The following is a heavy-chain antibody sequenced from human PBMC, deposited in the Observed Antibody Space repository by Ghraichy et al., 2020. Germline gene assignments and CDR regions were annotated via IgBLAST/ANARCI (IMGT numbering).Heavy chain of an antibody. D-gene: IGHD1-7*01. CDR3: ARGFNWNYLFDY. J-gene: IGHJ4*02. CDR2: IKQDGSEK. CDR1: GFTFSSYW. Sequence: ETLSLTCAASGFTFSSYWMSWVRQAPGKGLEWVANIKQDGSEKYYVDSVKGRFTISRDNAKNSLYLQMNSLRAEDTAVYYCARGFNWNYLFDYWGQGTLVTLSS. V-gene: IGHV3-7*03.